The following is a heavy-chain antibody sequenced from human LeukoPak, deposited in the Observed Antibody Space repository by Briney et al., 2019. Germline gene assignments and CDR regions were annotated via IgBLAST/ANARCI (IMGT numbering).Heavy chain of an antibody. CDR2: ISSSSSYI. J-gene: IGHJ5*02. Sequence: PGGSLRLSCAASGFTFSSYSMNWVRQAPGKGLEWVSSISSSSSYIYYADSVKGRFTISRDNAKNSLYLQMNSLRAEDTAVYYSARDAVVVVPAAIHPWGQGTLVTVSS. V-gene: IGHV3-21*01. CDR3: ARDAVVVVPAAIHP. D-gene: IGHD2-2*02. CDR1: GFTFSSYS.